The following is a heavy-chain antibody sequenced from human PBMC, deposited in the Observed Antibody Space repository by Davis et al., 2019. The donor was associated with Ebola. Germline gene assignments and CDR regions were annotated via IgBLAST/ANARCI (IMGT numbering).Heavy chain of an antibody. V-gene: IGHV4-34*01. CDR1: GGSFSGYY. CDR3: ARAPPAAHWFDP. Sequence: PGGSLRLSCAVYGGSFSGYYWRWIRQPPGKGLEWIGEINHSGSTNYNPSLKSRVTISVDTSKNQFSLKLSSVTAADTAVYYCARAPPAAHWFDPWGQGTLVTVSS. J-gene: IGHJ5*02. CDR2: INHSGST.